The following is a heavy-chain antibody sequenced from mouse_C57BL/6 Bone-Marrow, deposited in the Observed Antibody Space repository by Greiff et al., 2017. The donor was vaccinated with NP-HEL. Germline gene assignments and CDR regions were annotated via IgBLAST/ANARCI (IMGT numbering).Heavy chain of an antibody. CDR2: ISYDGSN. CDR1: GYSITSGYY. V-gene: IGHV3-6*01. Sequence: ESGPGLVKPSQSLSLTCSVTGYSITSGYYWNWIRQFPGNKLEWMGYISYDGSNNYNPSLKNRISITRDTSKNQFFLKLNSVTTEDTATYYCARCLLPYFDYWGQGTTLTVSS. CDR3: ARCLLPYFDY. J-gene: IGHJ2*01. D-gene: IGHD1-1*01.